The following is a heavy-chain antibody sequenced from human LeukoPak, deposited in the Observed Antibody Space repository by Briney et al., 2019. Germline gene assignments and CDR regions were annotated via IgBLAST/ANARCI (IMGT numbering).Heavy chain of an antibody. CDR1: GYSISSSNW. D-gene: IGHD1-26*01. Sequence: SETLSLTCAVSGYSISSSNWWGWIRQPPGKGLEWIGYIYYSGSTNYNPSLKSRVTMSVDTSKNQFSLKLSSVTALDTAVYYCARMESGSYYAGWFDPWGQGTLVTVSS. V-gene: IGHV4-28*06. CDR3: ARMESGSYYAGWFDP. CDR2: IYYSGST. J-gene: IGHJ5*02.